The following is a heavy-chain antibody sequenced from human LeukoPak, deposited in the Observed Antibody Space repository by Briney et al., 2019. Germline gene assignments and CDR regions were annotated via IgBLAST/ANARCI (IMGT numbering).Heavy chain of an antibody. CDR3: VKDSGWFHFDS. Sequence: GGSLRLSCAASGFTFSNHWMHWVRQAPGKGLMWVSRINRDGSSTDYADSVKGRFTISRDNAKSSLHLQMNGLRAEDTAMYYCVKDSGWFHFDSWGQGTLVTVSS. J-gene: IGHJ4*02. D-gene: IGHD6-19*01. CDR1: GFTFSNHW. CDR2: INRDGSST. V-gene: IGHV3-74*01.